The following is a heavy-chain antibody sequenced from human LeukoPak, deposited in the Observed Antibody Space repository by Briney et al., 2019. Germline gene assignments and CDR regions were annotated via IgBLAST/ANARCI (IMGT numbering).Heavy chain of an antibody. CDR3: AKDSNGWYQRGSNYFDY. Sequence: GGSLRLSCAASGFTFSSYAMHWVRQAPGKGLEWVAVIWYDGSNKYYGDSVKGRFTISRDNSKNTLYLQMNSLRAEDSAVYYCAKDSNGWYQRGSNYFDYWGQGTLVTVSS. V-gene: IGHV3-33*06. CDR1: GFTFSSYA. J-gene: IGHJ4*02. CDR2: IWYDGSNK. D-gene: IGHD6-19*01.